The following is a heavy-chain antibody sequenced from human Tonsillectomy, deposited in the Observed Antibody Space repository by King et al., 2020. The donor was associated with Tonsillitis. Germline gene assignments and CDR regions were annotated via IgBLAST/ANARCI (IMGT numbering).Heavy chain of an antibody. D-gene: IGHD6-19*01. Sequence: VQLVESGGGVVQPGVSLRLSCAASGFTFSSYGMHWVRQAPGKGLEWVAFIRYDGGKKLYADSVKGRFIISRDNSKNTLHLQMNSLRAEDTAVYYCAKEFYSSGWYVDYWGQGTLVTVSS. CDR3: AKEFYSSGWYVDY. V-gene: IGHV3-30*02. CDR2: IRYDGGKK. J-gene: IGHJ4*02. CDR1: GFTFSSYG.